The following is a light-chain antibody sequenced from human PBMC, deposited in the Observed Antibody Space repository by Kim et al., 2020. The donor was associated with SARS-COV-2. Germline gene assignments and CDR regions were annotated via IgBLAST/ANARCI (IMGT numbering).Light chain of an antibody. CDR1: KLGDKY. Sequence: VSPGQTASITCSGDKLGDKYACWYQQKPGQSAVLVIYQDTKRPSGIPERFSGSNSGNTATLTISGTQAMDEADYYCQAWDSSTWVFGGGTQLTVL. V-gene: IGLV3-1*01. CDR3: QAWDSSTWV. CDR2: QDT. J-gene: IGLJ3*02.